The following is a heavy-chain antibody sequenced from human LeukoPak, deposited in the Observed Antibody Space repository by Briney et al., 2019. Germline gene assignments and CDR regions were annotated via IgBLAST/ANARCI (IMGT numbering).Heavy chain of an antibody. J-gene: IGHJ4*02. CDR2: ISAYNGNT. D-gene: IGHD2-15*01. V-gene: IGHV1-18*01. CDR1: GYTFTSYG. Sequence: ASVKVSCKASGYTFTSYGISWVRQAPGQGLEWMGWISAYNGNTNYAQKLQGRVIMTTDTSTSTAYMELRSLRSDDTAVYYCARFYCSGGSCYSYYFDYWGQGTLVTVSS. CDR3: ARFYCSGGSCYSYYFDY.